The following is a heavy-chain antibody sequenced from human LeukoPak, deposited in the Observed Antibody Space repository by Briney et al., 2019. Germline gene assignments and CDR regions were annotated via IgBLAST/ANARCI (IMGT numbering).Heavy chain of an antibody. CDR2: ISGSGGST. D-gene: IGHD3-9*01. J-gene: IGHJ4*02. Sequence: SGGSLRLSCAASGFTFSSYAMSWVRQAPGKGLEWVSAISGSGGSTYYAGSVKGRFTISRDNSKNTLYLQMNSLRAEDTAVYYCAKSRHFDWLPASLYYFDYWGQGTLVTVSS. V-gene: IGHV3-23*01. CDR3: AKSRHFDWLPASLYYFDY. CDR1: GFTFSSYA.